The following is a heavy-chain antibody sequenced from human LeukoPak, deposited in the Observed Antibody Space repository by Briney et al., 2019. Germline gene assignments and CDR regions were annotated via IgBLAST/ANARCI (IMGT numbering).Heavy chain of an antibody. J-gene: IGHJ3*02. Sequence: GGSLRLSCAASGFTSSSYWMHWVRQAPGKGLVWVSRINNDGSSTTYADSVKGRFTISRDNAKNTLYLQMNSLRAEDTAVYYCARGGAVGTTTVAFDIWGQGTMVTVSS. D-gene: IGHD1-26*01. CDR2: INNDGSST. CDR3: ARGGAVGTTTVAFDI. V-gene: IGHV3-74*01. CDR1: GFTSSSYW.